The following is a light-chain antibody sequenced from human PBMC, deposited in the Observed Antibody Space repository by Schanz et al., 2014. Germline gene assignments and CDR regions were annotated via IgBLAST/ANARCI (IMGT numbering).Light chain of an antibody. Sequence: EIVMTQSPATLSVSPGQRVTLSCRASQTVGSNLAWYQQNPGQAPRLLIYGASTGATGVPARFSGSGSGTEFTLTISCLQPEDFAVYACQEYNNWPPYAFGQGTKVEIK. CDR1: QTVGSN. CDR2: GAS. J-gene: IGKJ2*01. V-gene: IGKV3-15*01. CDR3: QEYNNWPPYA.